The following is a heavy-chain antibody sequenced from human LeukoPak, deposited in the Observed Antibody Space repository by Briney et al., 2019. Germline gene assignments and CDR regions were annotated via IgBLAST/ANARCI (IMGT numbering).Heavy chain of an antibody. J-gene: IGHJ4*02. V-gene: IGHV3-7*01. Sequence: GESLRLSCAASGFTFSNSWMTWVRQAPGKGLEWVASMIGDGSEIHYVDSVKGRFTISRDNAKNSLYLQMNSLRAEDTAVYYCARDAGYYGSGSYYSDWGQGTLVTVSS. CDR1: GFTFSNSW. D-gene: IGHD3-10*01. CDR3: ARDAGYYGSGSYYSD. CDR2: MIGDGSEI.